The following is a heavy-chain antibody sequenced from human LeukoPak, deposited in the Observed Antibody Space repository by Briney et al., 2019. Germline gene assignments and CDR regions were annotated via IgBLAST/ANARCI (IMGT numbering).Heavy chain of an antibody. CDR3: ARGGGPPSNFDY. J-gene: IGHJ4*02. Sequence: PSETLSLTCTVSGGSISSYYWSWIRQPPGKDLDWIGYIYYSGITNNNPSLKSRVTMSLDTSKNQFSLRLSSVTAADTAVYYCARGGGPPSNFDYWGQGTLVTVSS. CDR2: IYYSGIT. CDR1: GGSISSYY. D-gene: IGHD3-16*01. V-gene: IGHV4-59*01.